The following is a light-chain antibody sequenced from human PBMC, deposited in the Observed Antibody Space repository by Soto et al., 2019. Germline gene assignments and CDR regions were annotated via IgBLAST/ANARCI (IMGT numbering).Light chain of an antibody. J-gene: IGKJ3*01. Sequence: EIVLTQSPGTLSLSLGERATLSCRASQSVTSSYLAWYQQKPGQAPRLLIYGASSRATGIPDRFSGSGSGTDFTLTISRLEPEDFAVYYCQQYGSSPFTFSPGTKVDIK. V-gene: IGKV3-20*01. CDR1: QSVTSSY. CDR2: GAS. CDR3: QQYGSSPFT.